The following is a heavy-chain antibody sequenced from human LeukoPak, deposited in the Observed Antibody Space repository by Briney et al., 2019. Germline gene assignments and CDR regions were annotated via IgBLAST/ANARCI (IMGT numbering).Heavy chain of an antibody. CDR1: GYTFTSYG. CDR3: ARDVGGTDTAMVTDY. CDR2: ISAYNGNT. V-gene: IGHV1-18*01. J-gene: IGHJ4*02. Sequence: ASVKVSCKASGYTFTSYGISWVRQAPGQGVEWRGWISAYNGNTNYAQKLQGRVTMTTDTSTSTAYMELRSLRSDDTAVYYCARDVGGTDTAMVTDYWGQGTLVTVSS. D-gene: IGHD5-18*01.